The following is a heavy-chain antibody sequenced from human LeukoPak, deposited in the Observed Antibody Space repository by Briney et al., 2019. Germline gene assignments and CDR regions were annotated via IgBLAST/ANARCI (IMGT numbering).Heavy chain of an antibody. CDR2: IIPILGIA. Sequence: SVKVSFKASGGTFSSYAISWVRQAPGQGLEWMGRIIPILGIANYAQKFQGRVTITADKSTSTAYMELSSLRSEDTAVYYCARDGGGRYCSSTSCYAPHWFDPWGQGTLVTVSS. V-gene: IGHV1-69*04. J-gene: IGHJ5*02. CDR1: GGTFSSYA. CDR3: ARDGGGRYCSSTSCYAPHWFDP. D-gene: IGHD2-2*01.